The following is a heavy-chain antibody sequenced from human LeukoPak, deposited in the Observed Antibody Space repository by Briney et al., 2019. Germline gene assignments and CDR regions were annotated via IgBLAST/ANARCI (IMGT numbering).Heavy chain of an antibody. J-gene: IGHJ3*02. V-gene: IGHV1-18*01. CDR2: ISAYNGNT. Sequence: ASVKVSCKASGYTFTSYGISWVRQAPRQGLEWMGWISAYNGNTNYAQKLQGRVTMTTDTSTSTAYMELRSLRSDDTAVYYCARRLYYYDSSGYYYVGAFDIWGQGTMVTVSS. CDR1: GYTFTSYG. D-gene: IGHD3-22*01. CDR3: ARRLYYYDSSGYYYVGAFDI.